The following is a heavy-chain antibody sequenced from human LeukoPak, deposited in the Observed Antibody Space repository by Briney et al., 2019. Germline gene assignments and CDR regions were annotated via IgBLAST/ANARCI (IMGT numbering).Heavy chain of an antibody. CDR3: AGYYEFVWGSYREADYYYMDV. CDR2: IYYSGST. J-gene: IGHJ6*03. CDR1: GGSISSSSYY. D-gene: IGHD3-16*02. V-gene: IGHV4-39*01. Sequence: RPSETLSLTCTVSGGSISSSSYYWGWIRQPPGKGLEWIGSIYYSGSTYYNPSLKSRVTISVDTSKNQFSLKLSSVTAADTAVYYCAGYYEFVWGSYREADYYYMDVWGKGTTVTVSS.